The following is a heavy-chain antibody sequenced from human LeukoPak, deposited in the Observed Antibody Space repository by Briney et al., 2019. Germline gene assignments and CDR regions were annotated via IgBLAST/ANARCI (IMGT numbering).Heavy chain of an antibody. Sequence: GGSLRLSCAASGFTFSSYSMNWVRQAPGKGLEWVSYISSSSSTIYYADSVKGRFTISRDNAKNSLYLQMNSLRAEDTAVYYCARGTHHNWIPWGHNWFDPWGQGTLVTVSS. D-gene: IGHD1-20*01. CDR3: ARGTHHNWIPWGHNWFDP. V-gene: IGHV3-48*01. J-gene: IGHJ5*02. CDR2: ISSSSSTI. CDR1: GFTFSSYS.